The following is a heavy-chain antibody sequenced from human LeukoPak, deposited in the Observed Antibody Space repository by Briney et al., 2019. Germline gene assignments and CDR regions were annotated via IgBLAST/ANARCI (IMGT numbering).Heavy chain of an antibody. CDR2: ISWNSDTM. V-gene: IGHV3-9*01. CDR1: GFTFDDYA. D-gene: IGHD6-6*01. J-gene: IGHJ4*02. Sequence: PGRSLRLSCGASGFTFDDYAMHWARQARGTGLEWVSSISWNSDTMVYADSVKGRFTISRDNAKNSLYLQLNSLRAEDTALYYCAKAPSSSSTKFDYWGQGTLVSVSS. CDR3: AKAPSSSSTKFDY.